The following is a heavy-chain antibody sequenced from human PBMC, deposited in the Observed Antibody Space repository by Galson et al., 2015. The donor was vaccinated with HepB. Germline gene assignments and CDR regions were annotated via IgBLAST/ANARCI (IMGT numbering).Heavy chain of an antibody. CDR3: ARDAGGGNLYLFDY. Sequence: SLRLSCAASGFTFSSYSMNWVRQAPGKGLEWVSYISSSSSTIYYADSVKGRFTISRDNAKNSLYLQMNSLRAEDTAVYYCARDAGGGNLYLFDYWGQGTLVTVSS. CDR2: ISSSSSTI. V-gene: IGHV3-48*04. J-gene: IGHJ4*02. CDR1: GFTFSSYS. D-gene: IGHD2-15*01.